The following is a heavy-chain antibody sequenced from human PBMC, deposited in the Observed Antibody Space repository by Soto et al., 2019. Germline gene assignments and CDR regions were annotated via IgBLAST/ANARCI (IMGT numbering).Heavy chain of an antibody. D-gene: IGHD3-22*01. Sequence: GGSLRLSCAASGFTFSSYGMHWVRQAPGKGLEWVAVISYDGSNKYYADSVKGRFTISRDNSKNTLYLQMNSLRAEDTAVYYCAKDRRYYDSSGIDYWGQGTLVTVSS. V-gene: IGHV3-30*18. CDR2: ISYDGSNK. CDR1: GFTFSSYG. CDR3: AKDRRYYDSSGIDY. J-gene: IGHJ4*02.